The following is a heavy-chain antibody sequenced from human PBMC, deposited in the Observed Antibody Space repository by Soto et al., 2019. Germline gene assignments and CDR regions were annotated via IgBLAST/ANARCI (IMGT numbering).Heavy chain of an antibody. V-gene: IGHV3-30*04. CDR1: GFTFSRHT. CDR3: ARDRLRLGELSLLGYFDY. D-gene: IGHD3-16*02. Sequence: QVQLEESGGGVVQPGRSLRLSCAASGFTFSRHTMHWVRQAPGKGLELVASISYDGSNKYYVDSVKGRFTLSRDNSKNPLSVQMDSLRAEDTAVYYCARDRLRLGELSLLGYFDYWGQGTLVTVS. J-gene: IGHJ4*02. CDR2: ISYDGSNK.